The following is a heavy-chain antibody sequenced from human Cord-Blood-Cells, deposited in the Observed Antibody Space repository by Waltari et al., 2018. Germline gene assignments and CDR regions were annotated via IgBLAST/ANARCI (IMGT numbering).Heavy chain of an antibody. Sequence: QVQLVESGGGLVQPGRSLRLSCAASGFTFSTHGMHWVRQAPGKGLEWVAVIWYDGSNKYYADSVKGRFTISRDNSKNTLYLQMNSLRAEDTAMYYCAKDSSNWVFDYWGQGTLVTVSS. CDR2: IWYDGSNK. CDR1: GFTFSTHG. CDR3: AKDSSNWVFDY. J-gene: IGHJ4*02. D-gene: IGHD7-27*01. V-gene: IGHV3-30*18.